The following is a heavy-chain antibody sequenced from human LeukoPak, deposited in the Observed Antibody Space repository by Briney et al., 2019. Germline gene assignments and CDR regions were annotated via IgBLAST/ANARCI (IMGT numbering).Heavy chain of an antibody. J-gene: IGHJ3*02. CDR3: ARGILSDDAFDI. V-gene: IGHV1-8*01. CDR2: MNPNSGNT. Sequence: ASVKVSCKASGYTFTSYDINWVRQATGQGLEWMGWMNPNSGNTGYVQKFQGRVTMTRNTSISTAHMELSSLRSEVTAVYYCARGILSDDAFDIWGQGTMVTVSS. CDR1: GYTFTSYD.